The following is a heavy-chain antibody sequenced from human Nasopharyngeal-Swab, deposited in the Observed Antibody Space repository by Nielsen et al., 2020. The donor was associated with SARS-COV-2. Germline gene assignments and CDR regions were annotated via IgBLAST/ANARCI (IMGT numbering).Heavy chain of an antibody. CDR1: GFTFSSYS. CDR3: ARALRWGAFDI. J-gene: IGHJ3*02. D-gene: IGHD4-23*01. CDR2: ISSSSSYI. Sequence: GEALKISWAASGFTFSSYSMNWVRQAPGKGLEWVSSISSSSSYIYYADSVKGRFTISRDNAKNSLYLQMNSLRAEDTAVYYCARALRWGAFDIWGQGTMVTVSS. V-gene: IGHV3-21*01.